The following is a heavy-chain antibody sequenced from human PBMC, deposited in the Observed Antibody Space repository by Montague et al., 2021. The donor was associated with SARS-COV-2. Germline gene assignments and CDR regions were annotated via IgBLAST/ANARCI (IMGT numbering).Heavy chain of an antibody. CDR1: GFIFSSYE. Sequence: SLRLSCAASGFIFSSYEMNWVRQAPGKGLEWVSYISNSGDTKYYADSVKGRFTISRDNAKNSLYLQMSSLRAEDTAVYYCARAGEDYYYDSSGFLYGGQGILVTVSS. CDR3: ARAGEDYYYDSSGFLY. V-gene: IGHV3-48*03. CDR2: ISNSGDTK. D-gene: IGHD3-22*01. J-gene: IGHJ4*02.